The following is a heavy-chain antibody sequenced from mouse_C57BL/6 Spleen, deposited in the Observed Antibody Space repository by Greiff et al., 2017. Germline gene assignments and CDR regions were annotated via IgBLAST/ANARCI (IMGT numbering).Heavy chain of an antibody. V-gene: IGHV1-26*01. CDR2: INPNNGGT. J-gene: IGHJ3*01. D-gene: IGHD1-3*01. Sequence: VQLQQSGPELVKPGASVKISCKASGYTFTDYYMNWVKQSHGKSLEWIGDINPNNGGTSYNQKFKGKATLTVDKSASTAYMELRSLTSEDSAVYYCARLRLRAYWGQGTLVTVSA. CDR1: GYTFTDYY. CDR3: ARLRLRAY.